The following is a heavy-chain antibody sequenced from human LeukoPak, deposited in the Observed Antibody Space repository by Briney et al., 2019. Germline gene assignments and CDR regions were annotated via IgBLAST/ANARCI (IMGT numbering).Heavy chain of an antibody. V-gene: IGHV3-64*01. CDR3: ARVAGSYYNRPFDY. CDR2: ISSNGGST. Sequence: GGSLRLSCAASGFTFSSYAMHWVRQAPGKGLEYVSAISSNGGSTYYANSVKGRFTISRGNSKNTLYLQMGSLRAEDMAVYYCARVAGSYYNRPFDYWGQGTLVTVSS. CDR1: GFTFSSYA. D-gene: IGHD3-10*01. J-gene: IGHJ4*02.